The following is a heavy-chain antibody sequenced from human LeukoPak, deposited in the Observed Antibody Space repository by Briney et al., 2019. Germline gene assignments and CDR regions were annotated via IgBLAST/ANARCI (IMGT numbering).Heavy chain of an antibody. Sequence: QPGGSLRLSCAASGFTFSSYAMSWVRQAPGKGLEWVSAISRSGGGTYYADSVKGRFTISRDNSKDTLYLQMNSLGAEDTAVYYCAKDPVPAAGTVPYYFDYWGQGTLVTVSS. CDR2: ISRSGGGT. CDR3: AKDPVPAAGTVPYYFDY. D-gene: IGHD6-13*01. J-gene: IGHJ4*02. CDR1: GFTFSSYA. V-gene: IGHV3-23*01.